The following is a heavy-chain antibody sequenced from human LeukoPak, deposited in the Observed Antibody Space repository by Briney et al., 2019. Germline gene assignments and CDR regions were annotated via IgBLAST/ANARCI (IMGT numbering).Heavy chain of an antibody. CDR3: ARTAVVVYYYYMDV. D-gene: IGHD2-21*02. J-gene: IGHJ6*03. CDR2: IKQDGSEK. V-gene: IGHV3-7*01. CDR1: GFTFSSYW. Sequence: PGGSLRLSCAASGFTFSSYWMSWVRQAPGKGLEWVANIKQDGSEKYYVDSVKGRFTISRDNAKNSLYLQMNSLRAEDTAVYYCARTAVVVYYYYMDVWGKGTTATISS.